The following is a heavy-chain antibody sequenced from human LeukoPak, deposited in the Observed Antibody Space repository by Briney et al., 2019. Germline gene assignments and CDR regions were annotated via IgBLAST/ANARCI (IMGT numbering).Heavy chain of an antibody. CDR1: GGFISSSSYY. Sequence: SETLSLTCTVSGGFISSSSYYWGWIRQPPGKGLEWIGSIYYSGSTNYNPSLKSRVTISVDTSKNQFSLKLSSVTAADTAVYYCARRTVTTGYYYMDVWGKGTTVTVSS. J-gene: IGHJ6*03. CDR2: IYYSGST. V-gene: IGHV4-39*07. CDR3: ARRTVTTGYYYMDV. D-gene: IGHD4-17*01.